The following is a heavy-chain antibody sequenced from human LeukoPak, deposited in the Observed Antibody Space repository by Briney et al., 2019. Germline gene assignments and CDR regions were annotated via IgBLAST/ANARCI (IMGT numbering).Heavy chain of an antibody. V-gene: IGHV4-34*01. D-gene: IGHD2-15*01. CDR3: ARGPPKNIVLVVAAPPFDY. J-gene: IGHJ4*02. CDR2: INHSGST. CDR1: GGSFSGYY. Sequence: SETLSLTCAVYGGSFSGYYWSWIRQPPGKGLEWIGEINHSGSTNYNPSLKSRVTTSVDTSKNQFSLKLSSVTAADTAVYYCARGPPKNIVLVVAAPPFDYWGRGTLSPSPQ.